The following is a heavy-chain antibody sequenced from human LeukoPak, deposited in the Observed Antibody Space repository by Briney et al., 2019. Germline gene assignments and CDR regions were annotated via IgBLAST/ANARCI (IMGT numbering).Heavy chain of an antibody. CDR1: GGSISSGGYS. CDR3: ARATNSAVSVANWFDP. CDR2: IYHSGST. D-gene: IGHD2-15*01. J-gene: IGHJ5*02. V-gene: IGHV4-30-2*01. Sequence: PSQTLSLTCAVSGGSISSGGYSWGWIRQPPGKGLEWIGYIYHSGSTYYNPSLKSRVTISVDRSKNQFSLKLSSVTAADTAVYYCARATNSAVSVANWFDPWGQGTLVTVSS.